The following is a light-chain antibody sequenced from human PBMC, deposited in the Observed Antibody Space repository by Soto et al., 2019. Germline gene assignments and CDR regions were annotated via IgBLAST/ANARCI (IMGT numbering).Light chain of an antibody. Sequence: QSALTQPASVSASPGQSITVSCTGSRNDVGNYNLVSWYQQSPGKAPKLLIYEDSKRPSGVSNRFSGSKSGDTASLTISGLQPEDEADYYCCSYTAATAAYVFGTGTKVTVL. CDR1: RNDVGNYNL. J-gene: IGLJ1*01. V-gene: IGLV2-23*01. CDR2: EDS. CDR3: CSYTAATAAYV.